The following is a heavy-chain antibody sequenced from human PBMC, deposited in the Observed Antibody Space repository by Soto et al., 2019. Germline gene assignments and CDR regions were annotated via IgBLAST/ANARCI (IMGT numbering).Heavy chain of an antibody. V-gene: IGHV4-34*01. D-gene: IGHD1-20*01. J-gene: IGHJ3*02. CDR1: GGSFSGYY. CDR3: ARTLLTGSEGYDAFDI. Sequence: ETLSLTCAVYGGSFSGYYWSWIRQPPGKGLEWIGEINHSGSTNYNPSLKSRVTISVDTSKNQFSLKLSSVTAADTAVYYCARTLLTGSEGYDAFDIWGQGTMVTVSS. CDR2: INHSGST.